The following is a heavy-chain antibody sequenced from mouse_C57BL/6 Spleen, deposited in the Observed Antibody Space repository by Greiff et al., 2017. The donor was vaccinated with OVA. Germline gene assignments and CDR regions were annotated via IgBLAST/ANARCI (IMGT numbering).Heavy chain of an antibody. CDR2: ISSGGSYT. CDR1: GFTFSSYG. Sequence: EVKVVESGGDLVKPGGSLKLSCAASGFTFSSYGMSWVRQTPDKRLEWVATISSGGSYTYYPDSVKGRFTISRDNAKNTLYLQMSSLKSEDTAMYYCARQDYSNYFDYWGQGTTLTVSS. J-gene: IGHJ2*01. V-gene: IGHV5-6*01. CDR3: ARQDYSNYFDY. D-gene: IGHD2-5*01.